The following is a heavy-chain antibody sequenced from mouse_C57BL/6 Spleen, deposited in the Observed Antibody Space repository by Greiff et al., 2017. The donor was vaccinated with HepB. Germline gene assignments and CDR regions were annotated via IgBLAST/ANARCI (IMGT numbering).Heavy chain of an antibody. Sequence: EVHLVESGGGLVQPGGSLSLSCAASGFTFTDYYMSWVRQPPGKALEWLGFIRNKANGYTTEYSASVKGRFTISRDNSHNILYLQMNALRAEDSATYYCARYHNYFDYWGQGTTLTVSA. J-gene: IGHJ2*01. CDR3: ARYHNYFDY. CDR1: GFTFTDYY. V-gene: IGHV7-3*01. CDR2: IRNKANGYTT.